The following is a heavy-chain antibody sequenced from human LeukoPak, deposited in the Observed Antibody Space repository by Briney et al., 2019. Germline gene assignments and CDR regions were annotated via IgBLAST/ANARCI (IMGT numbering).Heavy chain of an antibody. CDR3: ARGQTHLTGYYNRHAFDI. J-gene: IGHJ3*02. D-gene: IGHD3-9*01. CDR2: IYYSGST. CDR1: GGSISSYY. V-gene: IGHV4-59*01. Sequence: SETLSLTCTVSGGSISSYYWSWIRQPPGKGREWIGYIYYSGSTNYNPSLKSRVTISVDTSKNQFSLKLSPVTAADTAVYYCARGQTHLTGYYNRHAFDIWGQGTMVTVSS.